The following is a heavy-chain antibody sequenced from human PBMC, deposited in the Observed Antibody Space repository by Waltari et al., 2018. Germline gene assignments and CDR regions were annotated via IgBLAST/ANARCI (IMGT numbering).Heavy chain of an antibody. Sequence: QVQLVQSGAEVKKTGASVTVSCKVSGYTLTELSMHWVRQAPGKGLEWMGVFDPEDGQTIYAQKFKGRVTMTEDTSTDTAYMELSSLRSEDTAVYYCATFLAYCGGDCYSTVYWGQGTLVTVSS. D-gene: IGHD2-21*02. J-gene: IGHJ4*02. CDR2: FDPEDGQT. V-gene: IGHV1-24*01. CDR1: GYTLTELS. CDR3: ATFLAYCGGDCYSTVY.